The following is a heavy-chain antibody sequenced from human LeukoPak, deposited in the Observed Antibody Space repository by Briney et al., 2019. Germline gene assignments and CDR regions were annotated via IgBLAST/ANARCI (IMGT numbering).Heavy chain of an antibody. D-gene: IGHD6-19*01. Sequence: SETLPLTCSFSGGPISNSIYYWGWIPQPPGKGLERIGSVYYSGTTSYNPSLKSRATISVDMSKNHFSLRLSSVTAADTAMYYCARGTLYSGWSYYFDYWGQGSQVTVSS. CDR2: VYYSGTT. CDR1: GGPISNSIYY. V-gene: IGHV4-39*07. CDR3: ARGTLYSGWSYYFDY. J-gene: IGHJ4*02.